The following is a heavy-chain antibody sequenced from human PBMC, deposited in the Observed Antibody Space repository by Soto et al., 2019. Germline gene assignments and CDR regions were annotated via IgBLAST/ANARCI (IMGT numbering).Heavy chain of an antibody. CDR1: GASMSSGGYY. Sequence: SETLSLTCTVSGASMSSGGYYWTWIRQSPGKGLEWIGYIYYSGSTYYNPSLESRVAISLDTSRSQFSLTLHSVTAADTAIYYCARDRHNNFVDPWGQGTLVTVS. J-gene: IGHJ5*02. CDR3: ARDRHNNFVDP. D-gene: IGHD1-1*01. CDR2: IYYSGST. V-gene: IGHV4-31*03.